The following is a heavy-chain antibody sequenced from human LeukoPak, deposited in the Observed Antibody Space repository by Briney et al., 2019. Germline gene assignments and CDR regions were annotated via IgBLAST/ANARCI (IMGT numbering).Heavy chain of an antibody. CDR2: LSGSGANT. J-gene: IGHJ3*02. V-gene: IGHV3-23*01. Sequence: GGSLRLSCAASGFTFSSYAMNWVRQAPGKGLEWVSGLSGSGANTYYADSVKGRFTISRDNSKNTLFLQMNSLRAEDTAIYYCAKDREYLDFRGGAFDIWGQGTMVTVSS. CDR1: GFTFSSYA. CDR3: AKDREYLDFRGGAFDI. D-gene: IGHD3-9*01.